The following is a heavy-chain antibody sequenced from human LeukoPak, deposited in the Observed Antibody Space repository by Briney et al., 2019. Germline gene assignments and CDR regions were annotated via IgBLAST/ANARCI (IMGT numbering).Heavy chain of an antibody. CDR1: GGSFSGYY. CDR2: INHSGST. CDR3: ARKGITMVRREYYYYMDV. D-gene: IGHD3-10*01. J-gene: IGHJ6*03. V-gene: IGHV4-34*01. Sequence: SETLSLTCAVYGGSFSGYYWSWIRQPPGKGLEWIGEINHSGSTNYNPSLKSRVTISVDTSKNQFSLKLSSVTAADTAVYYCARKGITMVRREYYYYMDVWGKGTTVTISS.